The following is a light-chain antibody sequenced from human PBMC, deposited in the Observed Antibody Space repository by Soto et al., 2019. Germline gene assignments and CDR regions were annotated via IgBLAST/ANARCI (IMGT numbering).Light chain of an antibody. CDR3: RQYGRSLEFA. Sequence: IVLTQSPGTLSLSPGERATLSCRASQTVSSNFLAWYQEKPGQGPRLLIYGASTRATGIPDRFSGSGSATDFTLTISRLDPEDFAVYYCRQYGRSLEFAVGGGTKVDIK. V-gene: IGKV3-20*01. J-gene: IGKJ4*01. CDR1: QTVSSNF. CDR2: GAS.